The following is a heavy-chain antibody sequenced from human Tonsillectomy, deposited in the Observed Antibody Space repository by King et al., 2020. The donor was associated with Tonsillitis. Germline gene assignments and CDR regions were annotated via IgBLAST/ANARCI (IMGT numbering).Heavy chain of an antibody. Sequence: VQLVESGGGVVQPGRSLRLSCATSGFTFTNHGMHWVRKAPGKGLDWVAALSSAGTNEYYADSVKGRFTISRDTSKNTLYLQMHSLRAEDTAVYYCARLEYWGRGTLVTVSS. CDR2: LSSAGTNE. V-gene: IGHV3-33*05. J-gene: IGHJ4*02. CDR1: GFTFTNHG. CDR3: ARLEY.